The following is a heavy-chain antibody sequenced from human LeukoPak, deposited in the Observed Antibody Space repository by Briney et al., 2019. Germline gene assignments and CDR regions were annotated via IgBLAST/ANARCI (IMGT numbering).Heavy chain of an antibody. Sequence: PSETLALTCSVSGGSVTSYYWNWVRQTPGKGLEWIGEINHTGSTTYHPSLKSRVTISVDTSKNQFSLKLSSVTAADTAVYYCARQRAAIWGFDYWGQGTLVTVSS. D-gene: IGHD3-16*01. V-gene: IGHV4-34*01. J-gene: IGHJ4*02. CDR2: INHTGST. CDR1: GGSVTSYY. CDR3: ARQRAAIWGFDY.